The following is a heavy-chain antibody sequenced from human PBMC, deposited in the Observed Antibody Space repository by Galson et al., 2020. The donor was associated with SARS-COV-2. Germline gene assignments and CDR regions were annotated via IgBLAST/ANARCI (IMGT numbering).Heavy chain of an antibody. CDR2: IYYSGST. CDR1: GGSISSGGYY. J-gene: IGHJ2*01. CDR3: AGMNYGGNPPPFWYFDL. V-gene: IGHV4-31*03. Sequence: ETSETLSLTCTVSGGSISSGGYYWSWIRQHPGKGLEWIGYIYYSGSTYYNPSLKSRVTISVDTSKNQFSLKLSSVTAADTAVYYCAGMNYGGNPPPFWYFDLWGRGTLVTVSS. D-gene: IGHD4-17*01.